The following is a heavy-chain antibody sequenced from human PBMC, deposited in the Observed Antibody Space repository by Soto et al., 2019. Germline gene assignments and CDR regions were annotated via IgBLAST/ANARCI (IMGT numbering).Heavy chain of an antibody. CDR2: ISAYNGNT. CDR3: ASTPGYCSSTSCYNAGEFDY. J-gene: IGHJ4*02. CDR1: GYTFTSYG. D-gene: IGHD2-2*02. Sequence: ASVKVSCKASGYTFTSYGISWVRQAPGQGLEWMGWISAYNGNTNYAQKLQGRVTMTTDTSTSTAYMELRSLRSDDTAVYYCASTPGYCSSTSCYNAGEFDYWGQGTLVTVSS. V-gene: IGHV1-18*01.